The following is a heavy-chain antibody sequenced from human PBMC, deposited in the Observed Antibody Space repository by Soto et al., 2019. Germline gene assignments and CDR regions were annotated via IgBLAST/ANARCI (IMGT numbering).Heavy chain of an antibody. CDR1: GYTFIGYY. CDR2: INPNSGGT. Sequence: QVQLVQSGAEVKKPGASVRVSCMASGYTFIGYYMHWVRQAPGQGLEWMGWINPNSGGTNFAPKFQGRVTMTRDTSISTAHMEMNRLRSDDTAVYYCARDSYYDILTGYSRNAFDIWGQGTMVTVSS. J-gene: IGHJ3*02. D-gene: IGHD3-9*01. CDR3: ARDSYYDILTGYSRNAFDI. V-gene: IGHV1-2*02.